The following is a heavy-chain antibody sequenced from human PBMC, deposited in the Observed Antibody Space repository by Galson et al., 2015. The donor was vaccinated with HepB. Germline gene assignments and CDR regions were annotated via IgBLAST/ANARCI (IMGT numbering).Heavy chain of an antibody. D-gene: IGHD2/OR15-2a*01. CDR1: DGSTSRSSYY. V-gene: IGHV4-39*01. CDR3: ARGFYGDPFDM. J-gene: IGHJ3*02. Sequence: LSLTCTVSDGSTSRSSYYWSWIRQPPGRGLEWIASVYFSGSTYFSPSLQSRVFISVDMSKNQVSLNLSSVTAADTALYYCARGFYGDPFDMWGQGTMVLVSS. CDR2: VYFSGST.